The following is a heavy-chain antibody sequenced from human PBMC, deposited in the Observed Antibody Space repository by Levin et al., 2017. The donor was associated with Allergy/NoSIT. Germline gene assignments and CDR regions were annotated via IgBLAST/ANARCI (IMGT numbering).Heavy chain of an antibody. CDR3: ARSGSGWNEDDWYFDL. Sequence: PSETLSLTCIVSGGSISTSYWSWIRQPPGKGLEWTGYIYYTGSTKYNPSLKSRVTISVDTSKNQFSLKLTSVTAADTAVYYCARSGSGWNEDDWYFDLSGRGTLVTVSS. J-gene: IGHJ2*01. D-gene: IGHD6-19*01. V-gene: IGHV4-59*01. CDR1: GGSISTSY. CDR2: IYYTGST.